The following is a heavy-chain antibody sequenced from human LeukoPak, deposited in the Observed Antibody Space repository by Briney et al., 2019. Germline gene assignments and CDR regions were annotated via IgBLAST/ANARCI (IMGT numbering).Heavy chain of an antibody. Sequence: PGGSLRLSCAASGFTFSIYEMNWVRQAPGKGLERVSHISSSGSTIYYADSVKGRFTISRDNAKNSLYLQMNSLRAEDTAVYYCAREGRDIVVVPYYYGMDVWGKGTTVTVSS. J-gene: IGHJ6*04. CDR3: AREGRDIVVVPYYYGMDV. D-gene: IGHD2-2*01. CDR1: GFTFSIYE. CDR2: ISSSGSTI. V-gene: IGHV3-48*03.